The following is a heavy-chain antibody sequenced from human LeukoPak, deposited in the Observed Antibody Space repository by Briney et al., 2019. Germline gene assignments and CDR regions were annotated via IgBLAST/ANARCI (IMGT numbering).Heavy chain of an antibody. V-gene: IGHV3-30*18. CDR3: AKAWELENWFDP. J-gene: IGHJ5*02. CDR1: GFTFSSNG. CDR2: ISYDGSNK. D-gene: IGHD1-26*01. Sequence: GGSLRLSCVASGFTFSSNGMHWVRQAPGKGLEWVAVISYDGSNKYYADSVKGRFTISRDNSKNTLYLQMNSLRAEDTAVYCCAKAWELENWFDPWGQGTLVTVSS.